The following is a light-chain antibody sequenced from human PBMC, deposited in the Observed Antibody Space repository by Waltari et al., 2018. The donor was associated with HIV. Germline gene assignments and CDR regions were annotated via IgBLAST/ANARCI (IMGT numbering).Light chain of an antibody. CDR2: EVT. CDR3: SSYTASSTLVI. Sequence: QSALTQPASVSGSPGQSITISCTGTSSDIGGYNYVSWFQQHPGKAPKLVIYEVTNRPSGVSNRFSGSKSGHTASLTISGLQAEDEADYHCSSYTASSTLVIFGGGTKLTVL. J-gene: IGLJ2*01. CDR1: SSDIGGYNY. V-gene: IGLV2-14*03.